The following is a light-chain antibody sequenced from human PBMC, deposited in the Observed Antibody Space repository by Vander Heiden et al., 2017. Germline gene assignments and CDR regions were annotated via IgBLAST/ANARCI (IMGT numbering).Light chain of an antibody. CDR1: SGSIASNY. V-gene: IGLV6-57*02. CDR2: EDN. Sequence: NFMLPQPHSVSESPGKTVTISCTGSSGSIASNYVQWYQQRPGSAPTTVIYEDNQRPSGVPDRFSGSIDSSSNSASLTISELKTEDEADYYCQSYDSSNVVFGGGTKLTVL. CDR3: QSYDSSNVV. J-gene: IGLJ2*01.